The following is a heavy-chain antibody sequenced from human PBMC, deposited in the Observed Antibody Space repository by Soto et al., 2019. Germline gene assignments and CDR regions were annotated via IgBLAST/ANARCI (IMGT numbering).Heavy chain of an antibody. D-gene: IGHD3-10*01. J-gene: IGHJ4*02. CDR2: IYYSGST. CDR3: ARDRRGMYYFDY. V-gene: IGHV4-30-4*01. Sequence: SETLSLTCTVSGGSISSGDYYWSWIRQPPGKGLEWIGYIYYSGSTYYNPSLKSRVTISVDTSKNQFSLKLSSVTAADTAVYYCARDRRGMYYFDYWGQGTLVTVSS. CDR1: GGSISSGDYY.